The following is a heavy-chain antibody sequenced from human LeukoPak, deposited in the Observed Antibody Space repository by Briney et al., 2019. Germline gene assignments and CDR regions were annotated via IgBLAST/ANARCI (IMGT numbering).Heavy chain of an antibody. D-gene: IGHD6-6*01. Sequence: PGGSLRLSCAASGFTFSSYAMHWVRQAPGKGLDWVAFIRYDGSNKYYADSVKGRFTISRDNSKNTLYLQMNSLRAEDTAVYYCAKGLYSSSSGLDYWGQGTLVTVSS. J-gene: IGHJ4*02. CDR2: IRYDGSNK. CDR1: GFTFSSYA. CDR3: AKGLYSSSSGLDY. V-gene: IGHV3-30*02.